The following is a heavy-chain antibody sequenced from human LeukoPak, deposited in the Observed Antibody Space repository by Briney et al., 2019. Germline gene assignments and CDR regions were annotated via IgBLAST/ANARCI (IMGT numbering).Heavy chain of an antibody. J-gene: IGHJ4*02. CDR1: GFTFSNYA. Sequence: GGSLTLSCAASGFTFSNYAMSWVRQAPGKGLEWVSVISGSGDSAYYADSVEGRFTISRDNSKNTLYLQMNSLRAEDTAVYYCAKDHSTGYYYFDYWGQGTLVTVSS. D-gene: IGHD3-22*01. V-gene: IGHV3-23*01. CDR2: ISGSGDSA. CDR3: AKDHSTGYYYFDY.